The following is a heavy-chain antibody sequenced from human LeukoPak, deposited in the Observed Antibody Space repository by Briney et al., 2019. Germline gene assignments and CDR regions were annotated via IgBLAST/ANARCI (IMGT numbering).Heavy chain of an antibody. J-gene: IGHJ4*02. D-gene: IGHD1-1*01. CDR2: IRNSDGMT. Sequence: GGSLRLSCDASGFSINTYTMYWVRQAPGQGLEWVSGIRNSDGMTYYADSVRGRFTIFTDNSKNTLYLQMNSLRAEDTALYYCAKGLERESRLDSWGQGTLVTVSS. V-gene: IGHV3-23*01. CDR1: GFSINTYT. CDR3: AKGLERESRLDS.